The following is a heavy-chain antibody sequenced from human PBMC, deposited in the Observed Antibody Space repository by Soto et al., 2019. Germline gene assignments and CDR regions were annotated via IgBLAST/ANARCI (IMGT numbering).Heavy chain of an antibody. J-gene: IGHJ6*02. CDR2: INHSGNT. D-gene: IGHD6-13*01. CDR3: ARLPIAAAAGDSYYGMDV. CDR1: GGSFCGYY. Sequence: PSETLSPTCAVYGGSFCGYYRSWIRQPPGEGLEWIGEINHSGNTHYNPSLKSRVTISVDTSKNQFSLKLSSVPAAETAVYYCARLPIAAAAGDSYYGMDVWGHGTTVTVSS. V-gene: IGHV4-34*01.